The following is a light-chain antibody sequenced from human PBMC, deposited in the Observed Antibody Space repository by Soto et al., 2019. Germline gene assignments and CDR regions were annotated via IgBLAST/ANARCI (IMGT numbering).Light chain of an antibody. CDR1: QSVKSNN. J-gene: IGKJ4*01. V-gene: IGKV3-20*01. Sequence: EIVLTRSPGTLSLSPGERATLSCRASQSVKSNNLAWYQQIPGQSPRLLIYGASSRATGIPARFSGGGSGTDFNLTITRVETEDFALYSCQQYGSPALSFGRGTTVDNK. CDR3: QQYGSPALS. CDR2: GAS.